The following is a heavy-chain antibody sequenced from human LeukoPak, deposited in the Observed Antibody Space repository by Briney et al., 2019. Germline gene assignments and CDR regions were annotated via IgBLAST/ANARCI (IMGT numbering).Heavy chain of an antibody. CDR1: GDGVSSNSVA. D-gene: IGHD5-18*01. V-gene: IGHV6-1*01. CDR2: TYYRSKWYN. CDR3: AREVQLWAQSTYYFDH. Sequence: SQTLSLTFAISGDGVSSNSVAWNWIRQSPSRGLEWLGRTYYRSKWYNDYAVSVKSRITINPDTSKNQFSLHLNSVTPEDTAVYYCAREVQLWAQSTYYFDHWGQGTLVTVSS. J-gene: IGHJ4*02.